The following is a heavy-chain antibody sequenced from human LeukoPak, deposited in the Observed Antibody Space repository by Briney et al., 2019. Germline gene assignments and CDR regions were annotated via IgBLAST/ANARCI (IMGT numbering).Heavy chain of an antibody. CDR1: EYTFTSYD. CDR3: ARGLRIQLWSAVGY. D-gene: IGHD5-18*01. V-gene: IGHV1-2*02. CDR2: INPNSGGT. J-gene: IGHJ4*02. Sequence: ASVKVSCKASEYTFTSYDINWVRQAPGQGLEWMGWINPNSGGTNYAQKFQGRVTMTRDTSISTAYMELSRLRSDDTAVYYCARGLRIQLWSAVGYWGQGTLVTVSS.